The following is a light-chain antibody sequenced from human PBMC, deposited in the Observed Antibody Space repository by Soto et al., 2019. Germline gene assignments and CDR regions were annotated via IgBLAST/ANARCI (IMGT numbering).Light chain of an antibody. J-gene: IGLJ3*02. V-gene: IGLV2-8*01. CDR3: TSYVGNDIWV. CDR1: SSDVGAYKY. Sequence: QSALTQPPSASGSPGQSVTISCTGTSSDVGAYKYVSWYQQYPGKAPKLMIYEVTKRPSGVPDRFSGSKSGNTASLTVSGLDDEDEADYYCTSYVGNDIWVFGGGTKLTVL. CDR2: EVT.